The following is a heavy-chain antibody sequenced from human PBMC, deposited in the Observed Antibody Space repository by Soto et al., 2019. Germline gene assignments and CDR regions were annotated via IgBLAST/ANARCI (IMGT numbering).Heavy chain of an antibody. CDR2: IYPGDSDT. J-gene: IGHJ3*02. CDR1: GYSFTSYW. CDR3: ARQNFIAAASRDAFDI. D-gene: IGHD6-13*01. Sequence: PGESLKISCXGSGYSFTSYWIGWVRQMPGKGLEWMGIIYPGDSDTRYSPSFQGQVTISADKSISTAYLQWSSLKASDTAMYYCARQNFIAAASRDAFDIWGQGTMVTVSS. V-gene: IGHV5-51*01.